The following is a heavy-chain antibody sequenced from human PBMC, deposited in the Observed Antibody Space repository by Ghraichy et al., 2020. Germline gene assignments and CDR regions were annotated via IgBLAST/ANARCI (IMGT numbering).Heavy chain of an antibody. Sequence: GGSLRLSCTASGFTFGDYAMSWVRQAPGKGLEWVGFIRSKAYGGTAEYAASVKGRFTISRDDSKRIAYLQMNSLKTEDTAMYYCTRVAYSSGYYYFDYWGQGALVTVSS. V-gene: IGHV3-49*04. J-gene: IGHJ4*02. CDR3: TRVAYSSGYYYFDY. CDR2: IRSKAYGGTA. CDR1: GFTFGDYA. D-gene: IGHD6-19*01.